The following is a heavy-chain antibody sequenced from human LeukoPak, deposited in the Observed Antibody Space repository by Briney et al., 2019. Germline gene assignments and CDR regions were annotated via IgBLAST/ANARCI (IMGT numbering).Heavy chain of an antibody. J-gene: IGHJ4*02. Sequence: GGSLRRSCAASGFTFNSYAMSWVRQAPGKGLEWVSVISGNGYDIYYADSVRGRFTISRDNSKNTLYLQLNSLRAEDTAVYYCAKDLRGTLSSRGPIEYWGQGTLVTVSS. CDR3: AKDLRGTLSSRGPIEY. CDR2: ISGNGYDI. V-gene: IGHV3-23*01. CDR1: GFTFNSYA. D-gene: IGHD1-1*01.